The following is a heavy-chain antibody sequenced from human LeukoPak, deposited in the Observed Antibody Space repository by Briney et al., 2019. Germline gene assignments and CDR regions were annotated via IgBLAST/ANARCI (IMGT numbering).Heavy chain of an antibody. V-gene: IGHV3-21*01. CDR2: ISSTSSNI. Sequence: GGSLRLSCAASEFTFSSYSMNWVRQAPGKGLEWVSSISSTSSNIYYADSVKGRFTVSRDNAKNSLYLQMNSLRAEDTAVYYCARVGYYDFWSGSNYFDCWGQGTLVTVSS. CDR3: ARVGYYDFWSGSNYFDC. CDR1: EFTFSSYS. J-gene: IGHJ4*02. D-gene: IGHD3-3*01.